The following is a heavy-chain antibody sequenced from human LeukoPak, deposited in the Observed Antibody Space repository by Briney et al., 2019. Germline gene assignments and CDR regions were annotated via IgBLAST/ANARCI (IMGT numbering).Heavy chain of an antibody. CDR2: IIPILGIA. Sequence: SVKVSCKASGGTFSSYAISWVRQAPGQGLEWMGRIIPILGIANYAQKFQGRVTMTTDTSTSIAYMELRSLRSDDTAVYYCARDTYCSSTSCFPYYMDVWGKGTTVTVSS. V-gene: IGHV1-69*04. J-gene: IGHJ6*03. CDR3: ARDTYCSSTSCFPYYMDV. CDR1: GGTFSSYA. D-gene: IGHD2-2*01.